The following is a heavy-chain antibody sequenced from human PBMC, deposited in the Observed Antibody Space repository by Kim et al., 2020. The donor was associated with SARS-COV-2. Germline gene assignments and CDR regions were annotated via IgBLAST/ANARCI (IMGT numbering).Heavy chain of an antibody. J-gene: IGHJ4*02. D-gene: IGHD3-16*01. CDR3: ARDRGGGVEDY. CDR2: T. Sequence: TNYDQKLQGRVPMTTDTSTSTAYMELRSLRSDDTAVYYCARDRGGGVEDYWGQGTLVTVSS. V-gene: IGHV1-18*01.